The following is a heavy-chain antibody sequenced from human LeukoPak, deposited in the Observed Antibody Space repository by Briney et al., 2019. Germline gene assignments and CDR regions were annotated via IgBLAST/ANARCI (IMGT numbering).Heavy chain of an antibody. CDR3: ARGSRYHDWLSPLDS. CDR1: GYAFSAYY. Sequence: EASVNVSFKASGYAFSAYYMHWVRQAPGQGLEGMGWLNPQTGDTHFAQKFQGRVTFTRDTSISTAYMAMSRLRSDDTAVFYCARGSRYHDWLSPLDSWGQGTLVTVSS. V-gene: IGHV1-2*02. CDR2: LNPQTGDT. J-gene: IGHJ4*02. D-gene: IGHD3-9*01.